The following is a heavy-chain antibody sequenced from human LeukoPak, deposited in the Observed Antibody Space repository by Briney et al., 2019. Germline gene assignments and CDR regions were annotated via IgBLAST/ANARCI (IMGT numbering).Heavy chain of an antibody. CDR2: ISGSEHNT. Sequence: GGSLRLSCAASGFTFSIYSMSGLRQAPGKALECVSSISGSEHNTYHAHPVKGRFTIPRDNSKNTLYLQMNTLRAEYTAVYYCAIDLGGYCTDGVCSYFDYWGQGTLVTVSS. J-gene: IGHJ4*02. D-gene: IGHD2-8*01. V-gene: IGHV3-23*01. CDR3: AIDLGGYCTDGVCSYFDY. CDR1: GFTFSIYS.